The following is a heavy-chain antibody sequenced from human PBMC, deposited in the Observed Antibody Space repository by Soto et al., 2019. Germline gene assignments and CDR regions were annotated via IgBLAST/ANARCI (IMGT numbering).Heavy chain of an antibody. V-gene: IGHV4-59*01. D-gene: IGHD3-3*01. CDR3: ARGHYDFWSGYWVFDY. J-gene: IGHJ4*02. CDR2: IYYSGST. CDR1: GGSISSYY. Sequence: SETLSLTCTVSGGSISSYYWSWIRQPPGKGLEWIGYIYYSGSTNYNPSLKSRVTISVDTSKNQFSLKLSSVTAADTAVYYCARGHYDFWSGYWVFDYWGQGTLVTVSS.